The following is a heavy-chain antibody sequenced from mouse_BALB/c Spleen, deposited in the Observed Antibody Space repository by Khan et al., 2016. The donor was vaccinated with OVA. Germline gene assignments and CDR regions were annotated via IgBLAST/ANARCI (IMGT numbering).Heavy chain of an antibody. D-gene: IGHD1-2*01. CDR1: GYRFANYS. CDR2: IFPGTDNT. J-gene: IGHJ2*01. Sequence: QVQLQQSGPELVKPGASVNISCKTSGYRFANYSVHWVKQRPGQGLEWIGWIFPGTDNTQYNEIFRGKATLTAETSSSTAFMPLCSLTSDASAVYFCARGYYDYVNYCDFLCQGAALTVSS. V-gene: IGHV1-66*01. CDR3: ARGYYDYVNYCDF.